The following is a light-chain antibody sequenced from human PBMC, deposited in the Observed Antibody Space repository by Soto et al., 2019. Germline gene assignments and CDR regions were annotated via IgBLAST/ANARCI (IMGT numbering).Light chain of an antibody. V-gene: IGLV2-14*03. J-gene: IGLJ1*01. CDR1: STDVATSNF. Sequence: QSVLTQPASVSVSPGQSITISCSGISTDVATSNFVSWYQHRPGKAPRLILYDVSHRPSGVSDRFSGSKSGDTASLTISGLQLEDEADYYCTSYRRGPLYVFGTGTKVTVL. CDR2: DVS. CDR3: TSYRRGPLYV.